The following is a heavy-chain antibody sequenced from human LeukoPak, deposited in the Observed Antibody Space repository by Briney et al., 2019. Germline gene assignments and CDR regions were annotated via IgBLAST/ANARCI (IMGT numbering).Heavy chain of an antibody. CDR1: GFTFDNND. CDR2: IGSAGYT. Sequence: GSLRLSCEVSGFTFDNNDMHWVRQTTGKGLEWVSAIGSAGYTYYADSVRGRFTNTRDNAKQSLYLQMNSLRVEDTAVYHCVRQPDSARYGFDYWGRGTQVTVSS. V-gene: IGHV3-13*01. J-gene: IGHJ4*02. D-gene: IGHD1-14*01. CDR3: VRQPDSARYGFDY.